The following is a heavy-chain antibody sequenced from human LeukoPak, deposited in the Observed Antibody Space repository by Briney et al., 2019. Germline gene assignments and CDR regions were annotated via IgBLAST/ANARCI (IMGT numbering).Heavy chain of an antibody. CDR2: ISSSSSYI. CDR1: GFTFSSYA. Sequence: GGSLRLSCAASGFTFSSYAMSWVRQAPGKGLEWVSSISSSSSYIYYADSVKGRFTISRDNAKNSLYLQMNSLRAEDTAVYYCARGSVTRAYYYYGMDVWGQGTTVTVSS. J-gene: IGHJ6*02. V-gene: IGHV3-21*01. D-gene: IGHD1-14*01. CDR3: ARGSVTRAYYYYGMDV.